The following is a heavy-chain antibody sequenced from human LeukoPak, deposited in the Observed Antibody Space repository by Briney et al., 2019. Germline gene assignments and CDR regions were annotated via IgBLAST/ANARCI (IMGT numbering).Heavy chain of an antibody. CDR3: AKSYSSGSYNDY. Sequence: PGGSLRLSCAASRFTFSSYAMSRVRQAPGEGLEWASAISGSGVSTYYADSVKGQFTISRDNSKKTLYLQMISLRAEDTAVYYCAKSYSSGSYNDYWGQGTLVTVSS. D-gene: IGHD3-10*01. V-gene: IGHV3-23*01. CDR2: ISGSGVST. J-gene: IGHJ4*02. CDR1: RFTFSSYA.